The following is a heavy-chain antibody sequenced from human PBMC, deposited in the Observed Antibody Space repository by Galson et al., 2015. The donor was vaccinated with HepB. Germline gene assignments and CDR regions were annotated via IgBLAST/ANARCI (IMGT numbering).Heavy chain of an antibody. Sequence: SETLSLTCTVSGGSISSYYWSWIRQPPGKGLEWIGYIYYSGSTNYNPSLKSRVTISVDTSKNQFSLKLSSVTAADTAVYYCARGWIGSGPGVDWGQGTLVTVSS. V-gene: IGHV4-59*08. J-gene: IGHJ4*02. CDR3: ARGWIGSGPGVD. D-gene: IGHD3-10*01. CDR1: GGSISSYY. CDR2: IYYSGST.